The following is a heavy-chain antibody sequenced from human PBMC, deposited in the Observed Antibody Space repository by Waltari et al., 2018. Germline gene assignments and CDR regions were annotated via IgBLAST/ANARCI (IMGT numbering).Heavy chain of an antibody. V-gene: IGHV4-31*03. CDR3: ARDGTYDSSGYDY. Sequence: QVQLQESGPGLVQPSQTLSLTCTVSGVSIRSGGYYWSWIRQHPGKGLEWIGYIYYSGSTYYNPSLKSRVTISVDTSKNQFSLKLSSVTAADTAVYYCARDGTYDSSGYDYWGQGTLVTVSS. J-gene: IGHJ4*02. D-gene: IGHD3-22*01. CDR2: IYYSGST. CDR1: GVSIRSGGYY.